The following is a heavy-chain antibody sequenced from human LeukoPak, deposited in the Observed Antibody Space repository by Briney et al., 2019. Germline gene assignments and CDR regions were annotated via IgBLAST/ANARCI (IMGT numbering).Heavy chain of an antibody. CDR2: IYYRGTT. V-gene: IGHV4-59*07. Sequence: SDPLSLPCTVTGGSISGYSRDCIRRPPGNGMGWVGYIYYRGTTNYNTSLKSRVTISVDTSKNQFSLKLNSVTAADTAVYYCARWYSNSWYYFDYWGQGTLVTVSS. CDR1: GGSISGYS. CDR3: ARWYSNSWYYFDY. J-gene: IGHJ4*02. D-gene: IGHD6-13*01.